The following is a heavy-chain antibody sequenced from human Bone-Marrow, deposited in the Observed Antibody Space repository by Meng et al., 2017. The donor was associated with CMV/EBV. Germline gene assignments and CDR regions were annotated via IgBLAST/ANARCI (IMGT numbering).Heavy chain of an antibody. CDR3: ARDCSGGSCYSFDY. D-gene: IGHD2-15*01. CDR1: GFPCSRSY. Sequence: SGFPCSRSYMSWVRQAPGKGLEWVSVIYSGGSTYYADSVKGRFTISRDNSKNTLYLQMNSLRAEDTAVYYCARDCSGGSCYSFDYWGQGTLVTVSS. CDR2: IYSGGST. J-gene: IGHJ4*02. V-gene: IGHV3-53*01.